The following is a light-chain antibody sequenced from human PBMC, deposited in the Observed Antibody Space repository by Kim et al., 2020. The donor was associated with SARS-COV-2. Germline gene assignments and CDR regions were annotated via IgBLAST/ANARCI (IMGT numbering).Light chain of an antibody. V-gene: IGLV2-8*01. Sequence: QSALTQPPSASGSPGQSVTISCTGTGNDHVSWYQQHPGKAPKVIIYEINQRPSGVPDRFSGSKSGTTASLTVSGLQADDEADYFCSSYGGNKNWVFGGGTQLTVL. J-gene: IGLJ3*02. CDR1: GNDH. CDR2: EIN. CDR3: SSYGGNKNWV.